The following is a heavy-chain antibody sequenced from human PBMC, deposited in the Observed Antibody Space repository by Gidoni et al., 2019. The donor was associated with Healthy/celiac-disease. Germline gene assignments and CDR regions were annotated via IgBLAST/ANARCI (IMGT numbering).Heavy chain of an antibody. CDR2: IGTAGDT. CDR3: ARVAAGYYYYGMDV. Sequence: EVPLVESGGGLVQPGGSLRRSCAASGFTFSSYDMHWVRQATGKGLEWVSAIGTAGDTYYPGSVKGRFTISRENAKNSLYLQMNSLRAGDTAVYYCARVAAGYYYYGMDVWGQGTTVTVSS. CDR1: GFTFSSYD. J-gene: IGHJ6*02. V-gene: IGHV3-13*01. D-gene: IGHD6-13*01.